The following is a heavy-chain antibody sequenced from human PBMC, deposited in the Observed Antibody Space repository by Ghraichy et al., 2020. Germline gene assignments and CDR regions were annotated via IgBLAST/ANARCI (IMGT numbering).Heavy chain of an antibody. CDR2: MNPNSGNT. D-gene: IGHD3-10*01. Sequence: ASVNVSCKASGYTFTSYDINWVRQATGQGLEWMGWMNPNSGNTVYAQNFQGRVTMTRNTSISTAYMELSSLRSDDTAVYYCARGSTMVRGVSPTGYYGMDVWGQGTTVTVSS. J-gene: IGHJ6*02. CDR3: ARGSTMVRGVSPTGYYGMDV. V-gene: IGHV1-8*01. CDR1: GYTFTSYD.